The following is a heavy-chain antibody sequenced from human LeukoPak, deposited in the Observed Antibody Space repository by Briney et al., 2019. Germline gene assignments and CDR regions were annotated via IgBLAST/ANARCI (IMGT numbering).Heavy chain of an antibody. Sequence: SETLSLTCTVSGGSISSYYWSWIRQPPGKGLEWIGYIYYSGSTNYNPSFKSRVTISVDTSKNQFSLKLSSVTAADTAVYYCAREWDSGYDPGLFDYWGQGTLVTVSS. J-gene: IGHJ4*02. CDR3: AREWDSGYDPGLFDY. CDR2: IYYSGST. D-gene: IGHD5-12*01. CDR1: GGSISSYY. V-gene: IGHV4-59*01.